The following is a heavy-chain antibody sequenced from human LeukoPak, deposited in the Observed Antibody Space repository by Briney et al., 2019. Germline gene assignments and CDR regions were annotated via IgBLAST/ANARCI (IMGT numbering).Heavy chain of an antibody. V-gene: IGHV3-23*01. CDR3: AKDGAYDSSGYYFGY. D-gene: IGHD3-22*01. J-gene: IGHJ4*02. CDR1: GITFSSYD. Sequence: GGSLRLSCAASGITFSSYDMSWVRQAPGEGLEWVSAISRSGGSTYYADSVKGRFTISRDNSKNTLYLQMNSLRAEDTAVYYCAKDGAYDSSGYYFGYWGQGTLVTVSS. CDR2: ISRSGGST.